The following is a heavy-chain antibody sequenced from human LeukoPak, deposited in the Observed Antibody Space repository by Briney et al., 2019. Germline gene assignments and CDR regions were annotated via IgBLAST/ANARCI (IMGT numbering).Heavy chain of an antibody. CDR3: AREGGPYRPLDY. J-gene: IGHJ4*02. CDR2: VHLSGRT. D-gene: IGHD1-26*01. CDR1: GGSISSTNX. V-gene: IGHV4-4*02. Sequence: SETLSLTCGFSGGSISSTNXXTWVRQPPXXGLEWIGEVHLSGRTNYNPSLESRVTMSVDMSENHISLKLTSVTAADTAVYYCAREGGPYRPLDYSGQGTLVTVSS.